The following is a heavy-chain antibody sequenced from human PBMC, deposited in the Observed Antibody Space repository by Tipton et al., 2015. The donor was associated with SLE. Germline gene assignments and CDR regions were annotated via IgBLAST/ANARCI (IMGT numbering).Heavy chain of an antibody. D-gene: IGHD1/OR15-1a*01. V-gene: IGHV3-23*01. CDR1: GFTFNSYA. CDR3: AKFEKTTDFYLDS. Sequence: SLRLSCVASGFTFNSYAMSWVRQAPGKGLEWVSAISGGDGSTYYADFVKGRFSISIDKSKKTLFLQMNSLRVDDTATYYCAKFEKTTDFYLDSWGQGTLVSVSS. J-gene: IGHJ4*02. CDR2: ISGGDGST.